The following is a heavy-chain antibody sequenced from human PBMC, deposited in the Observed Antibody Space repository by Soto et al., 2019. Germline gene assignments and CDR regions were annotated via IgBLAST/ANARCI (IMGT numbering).Heavy chain of an antibody. Sequence: PSETLSLTCTVSGGSISSGGYYWSWIRQHPGKGLEWIGYIYYSGSTYYNPSLKSRVTISEDTSKNQFSLKLSSVTAADTAVYYCARDRDYYGSGSYYRPRDYYYGMDVWGQGTTVTVSS. D-gene: IGHD3-10*01. V-gene: IGHV4-31*03. CDR2: IYYSGST. CDR3: ARDRDYYGSGSYYRPRDYYYGMDV. J-gene: IGHJ6*02. CDR1: GGSISSGGYY.